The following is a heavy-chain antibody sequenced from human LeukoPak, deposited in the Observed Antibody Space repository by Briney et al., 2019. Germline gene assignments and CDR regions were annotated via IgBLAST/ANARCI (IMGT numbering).Heavy chain of an antibody. J-gene: IGHJ3*02. CDR1: GFTFRSYW. V-gene: IGHV3-7*05. Sequence: GGSLRLSCEASGFTFRSYWMSWVRQAPGKGLECVANIKHDGSERYYVDSVKGRFTISRDNAKNSLYVQMNSLRADDTAVYYCARDGMGGIKAFDIWGQGTMVTVSS. CDR3: ARDGMGGIKAFDI. CDR2: IKHDGSER. D-gene: IGHD3-10*01.